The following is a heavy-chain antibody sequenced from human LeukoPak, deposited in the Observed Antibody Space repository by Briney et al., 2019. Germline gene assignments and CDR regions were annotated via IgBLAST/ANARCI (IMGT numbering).Heavy chain of an antibody. CDR3: AKGSLGSWYYFDY. Sequence: GGSLSLSCAASGFTFGSSAMSWVRQAPGKGPEWVSTFSRSGPDTYYADSVKGRFTIFRDNSKNTLYLQMNSLRAEDTAVYYCAKGSLGSWYYFDYWGQGTLVTVSS. CDR1: GFTFGSSA. CDR2: FSRSGPDT. V-gene: IGHV3-23*01. J-gene: IGHJ4*02. D-gene: IGHD6-13*01.